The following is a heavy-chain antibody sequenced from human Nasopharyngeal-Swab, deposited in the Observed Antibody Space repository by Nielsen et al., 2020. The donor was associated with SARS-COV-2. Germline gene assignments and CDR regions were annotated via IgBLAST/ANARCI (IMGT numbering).Heavy chain of an antibody. CDR3: ARDDSSPHVGAFDI. V-gene: IGHV3-48*04. CDR1: GFTFSSYG. J-gene: IGHJ3*02. D-gene: IGHD3-22*01. CDR2: ISSSGSTI. Sequence: ESLKISCAASGFTFSSYGMHWVRQAPGKGLEWVSYISSSGSTIYYADSVKGRFTISRDNAKNSLYLQMNSLRAEDTAVYYCARDDSSPHVGAFDIWGQGTMVTVSS.